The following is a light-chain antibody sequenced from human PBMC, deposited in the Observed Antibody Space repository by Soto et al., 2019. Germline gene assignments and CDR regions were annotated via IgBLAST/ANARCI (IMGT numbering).Light chain of an antibody. CDR2: GAS. J-gene: IGKJ4*01. CDR1: QSVSSSY. CDR3: QQYGSSPLT. Sequence: EIVLTQSPGTLSLSPGERATLSCRASQSVSSSYLAWYQQKPGQAPRLLIYGASSRATGIPDRFSGSGSAKDFPLTISRLEPEDFALYYCQQYGSSPLTFGGGTKVEIK. V-gene: IGKV3-20*01.